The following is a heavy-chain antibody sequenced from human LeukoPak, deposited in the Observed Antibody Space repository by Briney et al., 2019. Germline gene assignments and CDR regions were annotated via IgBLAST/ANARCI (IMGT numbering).Heavy chain of an antibody. Sequence: GGSLRLSCAASGFTFSSYAMSWVRQAPGKGLEWVSGISASGGGTYYADSVKGRFTISRDNSNNTLYLRMNSLRVEDTAVCYCAKDGALLRFSAISYYFEYWGQGTLVTVSS. CDR1: GFTFSSYA. CDR3: AKDGALLRFSAISYYFEY. V-gene: IGHV3-23*01. CDR2: ISASGGGT. J-gene: IGHJ4*02. D-gene: IGHD3-3*01.